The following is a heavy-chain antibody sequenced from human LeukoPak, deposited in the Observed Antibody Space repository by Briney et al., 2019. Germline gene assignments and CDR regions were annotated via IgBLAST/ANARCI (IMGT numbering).Heavy chain of an antibody. CDR3: ARVVDTAMVVYFDY. CDR2: IYYSGST. V-gene: IGHV4-39*07. J-gene: IGHJ4*02. Sequence: PSETLSLTCTVSGGSISSSSYYWGWIRQPPGKGLEWIGSIYYSGSTYYNPSLKSRVTISVDTSKNQFSLKLSSVTAADTAVYYCARVVDTAMVVYFDYWGQGTLVTVSS. CDR1: GGSISSSSYY. D-gene: IGHD5-18*01.